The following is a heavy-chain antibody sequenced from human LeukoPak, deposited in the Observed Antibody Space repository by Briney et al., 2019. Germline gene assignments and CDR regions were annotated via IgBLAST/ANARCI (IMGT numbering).Heavy chain of an antibody. CDR1: GGSISSGGYS. CDR3: ARGSVFGVAAHAFDI. Sequence: PSQTLSLTFTVSGGSISSGGYSWSWIRQPPGKGLEWVGYMYHSGSAFYNPSLKSRVTISVDRSNNQFSLKLSSVTAADTAVYYCARGSVFGVAAHAFDIWGQGTMVTVSS. J-gene: IGHJ3*02. D-gene: IGHD3-3*01. V-gene: IGHV4-30-2*01. CDR2: MYHSGSA.